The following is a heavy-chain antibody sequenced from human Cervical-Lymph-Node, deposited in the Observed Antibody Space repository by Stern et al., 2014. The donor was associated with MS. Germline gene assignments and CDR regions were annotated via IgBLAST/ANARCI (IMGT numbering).Heavy chain of an antibody. Sequence: VQLVESGAEVKKPGSSVKVSCKASGGTISNYIIGWVRQAAGKGLEWMGGIIPMLGIATYAEKFQDRVTITADESTSTAYMDLSSLRSEDTAVYYCARATSDYIWGTYRFLDSWGQGTLVIVSS. V-gene: IGHV1-69*01. J-gene: IGHJ4*02. CDR3: ARATSDYIWGTYRFLDS. CDR1: GGTISNYI. D-gene: IGHD3-16*02. CDR2: IIPMLGIA.